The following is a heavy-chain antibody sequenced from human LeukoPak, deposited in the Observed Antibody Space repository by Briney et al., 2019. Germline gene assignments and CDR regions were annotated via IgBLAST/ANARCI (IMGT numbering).Heavy chain of an antibody. CDR3: ARGYPFHY. CDR2: INHSGST. V-gene: IGHV4-34*01. CDR1: GGSFSGYY. J-gene: IGHJ4*02. Sequence: SETLSLTCTVYGGSFSGYYWTWLRQPPGKGLEWIGEINHSGSTNYNPSLKSRVAISVDTSKNQFSLQLSAVIAADTAVYYCARGYPFHYWGQGTLVTVSS.